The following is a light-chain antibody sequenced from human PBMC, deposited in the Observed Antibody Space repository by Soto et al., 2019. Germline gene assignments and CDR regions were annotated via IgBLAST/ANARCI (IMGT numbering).Light chain of an antibody. CDR2: AAS. V-gene: IGKV3-15*01. CDR3: QQYDRWWT. CDR1: QSVSNH. J-gene: IGKJ1*01. Sequence: EIVMTQSPATLSVSPGDRATLSCRASQSVSNHVAWYQQRPGQAPRLLINAASIRATDILDRISGSGSGTEFTLTISSVQSEDFAVYYCQQYDRWWTFGQGTKVDIK.